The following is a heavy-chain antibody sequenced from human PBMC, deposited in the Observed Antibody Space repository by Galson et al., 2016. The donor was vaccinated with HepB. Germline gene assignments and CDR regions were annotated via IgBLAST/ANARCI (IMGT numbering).Heavy chain of an antibody. CDR2: ITGSGVSS. Sequence: SLRLSCAASGFTFGDSTMTWVRQAPGKGLEWVSTITGSGVSSYYADSVKGRFTISRDNSKNNVYLQMNSLRADDTAVYYCAKDGGTWGYYYGDWNLDLWGRGTLVTVSS. V-gene: IGHV3-23*01. CDR3: AKDGGTWGYYYGDWNLDL. J-gene: IGHJ2*01. CDR1: GFTFGDST. D-gene: IGHD3-22*01.